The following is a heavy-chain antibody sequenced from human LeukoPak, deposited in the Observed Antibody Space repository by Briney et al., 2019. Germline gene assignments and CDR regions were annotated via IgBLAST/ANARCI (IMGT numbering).Heavy chain of an antibody. D-gene: IGHD5-18*01. J-gene: IGHJ3*02. Sequence: AGGSLRLSCADSGFTFDDYAMHWVPQAPGKGLEWVSGISWNSGSIGYADSVKGRFTISRDNAKNSLYLQMNSLRAEDTALYYCARYYGYSAFDIWGQGTMVTVSS. CDR1: GFTFDDYA. CDR3: ARYYGYSAFDI. V-gene: IGHV3-9*01. CDR2: ISWNSGSI.